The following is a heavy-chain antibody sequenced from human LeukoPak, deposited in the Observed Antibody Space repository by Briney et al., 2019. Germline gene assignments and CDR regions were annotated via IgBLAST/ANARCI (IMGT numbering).Heavy chain of an antibody. CDR2: VYYSGST. Sequence: SETLSLTCDVSGGSTINYYWSWNRQPPGKGLEWIGFVYYSGSTSYTPSLKSRVTISVDTSKNQFSLKLSSVTAADTAVYYCARLMTTVTTGWFEPWGQGTLVTVSS. CDR1: GGSTINYY. V-gene: IGHV4-59*08. CDR3: ARLMTTVTTGWFEP. D-gene: IGHD4-17*01. J-gene: IGHJ5*02.